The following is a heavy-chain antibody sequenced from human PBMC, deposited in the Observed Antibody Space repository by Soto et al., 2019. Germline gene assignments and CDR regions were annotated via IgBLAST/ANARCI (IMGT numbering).Heavy chain of an antibody. J-gene: IGHJ4*02. V-gene: IGHV3-23*01. CDR3: AKATKNRTGFDY. D-gene: IGHD5-12*01. CDR2: ISGSGGST. Sequence: LSLTCAASGFTFSSYAMSWVRQAPGKGLEWVSAISGSGGSTYYADSVKGRFTISRDNSKNTLYLQMNSLRAEDTAVYYCAKATKNRTGFDYWGQGTLVTVSS. CDR1: GFTFSSYA.